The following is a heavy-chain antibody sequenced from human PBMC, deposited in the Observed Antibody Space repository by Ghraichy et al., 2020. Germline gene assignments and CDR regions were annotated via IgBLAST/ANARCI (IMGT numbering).Heavy chain of an antibody. CDR2: ISSRSDYI. CDR3: ATTADYLYFDY. D-gene: IGHD4-11*01. CDR1: GFTFSSYS. J-gene: IGHJ4*02. V-gene: IGHV3-21*01. Sequence: GGSLRLSCAASGFTFSSYSMNWVRQAPGKGLELVSSISSRSDYIYYADSLKGRFTVSRDNADNSLFLQMNSLRAEDTAVYYCATTADYLYFDYWGQGTLVTVSS.